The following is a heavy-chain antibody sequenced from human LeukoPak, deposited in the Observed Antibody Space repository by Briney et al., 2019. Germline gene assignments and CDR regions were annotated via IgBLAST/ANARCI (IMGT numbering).Heavy chain of an antibody. V-gene: IGHV3-21*01. CDR2: VGISSNKI. J-gene: IGHJ6*02. CDR3: GRGRNYGMDV. Sequence: GGSLRLSCAASGFTLRSYTMNWVRQAPGKGLEWVSSVGISSNKIYYADSVKGRFIISRDNAKKSLYLQMHSLRVEDTAVYYCGRGRNYGMDVWGQGTTVTVSS. CDR1: GFTLRSYT.